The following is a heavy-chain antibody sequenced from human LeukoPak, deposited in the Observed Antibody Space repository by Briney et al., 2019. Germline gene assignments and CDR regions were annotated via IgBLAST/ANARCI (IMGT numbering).Heavy chain of an antibody. Sequence: PGGSLRLSCAASGFTFSDYYMSWIRQAPGKGLEWVAYISSSGSNIYYADSVKGRFTISRDNAKNSLYLQMSSLRAEDTAVYYCARLDDYYFDCWGQGTLVTVSS. V-gene: IGHV3-11*01. D-gene: IGHD3-3*01. CDR1: GFTFSDYY. J-gene: IGHJ4*02. CDR3: ARLDDYYFDC. CDR2: ISSSGSNI.